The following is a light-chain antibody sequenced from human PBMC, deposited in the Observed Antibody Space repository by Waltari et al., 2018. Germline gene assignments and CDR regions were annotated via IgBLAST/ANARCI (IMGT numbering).Light chain of an antibody. CDR3: SSYTITGTVL. CDR2: EVT. CDR1: SRAIGDYNY. V-gene: IGLV2-14*01. Sequence: QSALPQPASVSGSPGQSIIISCTGTSRAIGDYNYVSWYQQHPGKAPKLMIYEVTNRPSGVSSRFSGSKSGNMASLAISGLQPEDEADYYCSSYTITGTVLFGGGTKLTVL. J-gene: IGLJ2*01.